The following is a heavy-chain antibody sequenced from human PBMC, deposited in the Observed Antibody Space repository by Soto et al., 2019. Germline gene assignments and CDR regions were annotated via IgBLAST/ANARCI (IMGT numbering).Heavy chain of an antibody. D-gene: IGHD2-15*01. CDR2: IYYSGST. V-gene: IGHV4-31*03. J-gene: IGHJ5*02. CDR3: ARTARYCSGGSCYSNWFDP. Sequence: QVQLQESGPGLVKPSQTLSLTCTVSGGSISSGGYYWSWIRQHPGKGLEWIGYIYYSGSTYYNPSLKSRVTISVDTSKKQFSLQLSSVTAADTAVYYCARTARYCSGGSCYSNWFDPWGQGTLVTVSS. CDR1: GGSISSGGYY.